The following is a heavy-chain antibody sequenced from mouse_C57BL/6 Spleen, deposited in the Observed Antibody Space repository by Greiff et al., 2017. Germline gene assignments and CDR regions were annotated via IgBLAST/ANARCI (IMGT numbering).Heavy chain of an antibody. J-gene: IGHJ4*01. V-gene: IGHV1-55*01. Sequence: VQLQQPGAELVKPGASVKMSCKASGYTFTSYWITWVKQRPGQGLEWIGDIYPGSGSTNYNEKFKSKATLTVDTSASTAYMQLSSLTSEDSAVYYCARITTVVEDYAMDYWGQGTSVTVSS. CDR3: ARITTVVEDYAMDY. CDR2: IYPGSGST. D-gene: IGHD1-1*01. CDR1: GYTFTSYW.